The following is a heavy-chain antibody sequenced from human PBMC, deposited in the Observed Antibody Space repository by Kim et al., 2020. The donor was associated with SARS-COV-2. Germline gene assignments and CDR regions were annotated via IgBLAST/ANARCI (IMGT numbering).Heavy chain of an antibody. J-gene: IGHJ4*02. D-gene: IGHD3-16*02. CDR1: GGSISSYY. V-gene: IGHV4-59*08. CDR2: IYYSGST. Sequence: SETLSLTCTVSGGSISSYYWSWIRQPPGKGLEWIGYIYYSGSTNYNPSLKSRVTISVDTSKNQFSLKLSSVTAADTAVYYCARHGRDYVWGSYRYGFDYWGQGTLVTVSS. CDR3: ARHGRDYVWGSYRYGFDY.